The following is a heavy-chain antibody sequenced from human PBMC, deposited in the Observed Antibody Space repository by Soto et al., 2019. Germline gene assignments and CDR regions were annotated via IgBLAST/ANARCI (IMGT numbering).Heavy chain of an antibody. CDR1: GFTFSSYA. V-gene: IGHV3-30-3*01. J-gene: IGHJ5*02. Sequence: QVQLVESGGGVVQPGRSLRLSCAASGFTFSSYAMHWVRQAPGKGLEWVAVISYDGSNKYYEDSVKGRFTISRDNSKKTLYLQMNSLRAEDTAVYSCASDRSYIAAAGTLTFNWFDPWGQGTLVTVSS. CDR3: ASDRSYIAAAGTLTFNWFDP. CDR2: ISYDGSNK. D-gene: IGHD6-13*01.